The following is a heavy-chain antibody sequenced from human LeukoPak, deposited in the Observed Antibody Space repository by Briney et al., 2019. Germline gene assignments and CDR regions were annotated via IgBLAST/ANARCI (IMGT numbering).Heavy chain of an antibody. V-gene: IGHV3-23*01. CDR2: VSGGGTNT. CDR3: ARHSSGNLQPFDS. CDR1: GFTLSNYA. D-gene: IGHD3-22*01. Sequence: AGGSLRLSCAAPGFTLSNYAMSWVRQAPGMGLEWVSGVSGGGTNTHYADSVEGRFTISRDNSKNTLYLQMNSLGAEDTGMYYCARHSSGNLQPFDSWGQGTLVSVSS. J-gene: IGHJ4*02.